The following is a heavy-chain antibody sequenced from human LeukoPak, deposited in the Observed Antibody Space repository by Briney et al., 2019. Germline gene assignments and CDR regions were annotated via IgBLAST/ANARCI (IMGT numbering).Heavy chain of an antibody. CDR3: TAADCSSTSCYTLDFDY. V-gene: IGHV3-15*01. CDR2: IKSKTDGGTT. Sequence: GGSLRLSCAASGFTFRNAWMSWVRQAPGKGLEWVGRIKSKTDGGTTDYAAPVKGRFTISRDDSKNTLYLQMNSLKTEDTAVYYCTAADCSSTSCYTLDFDYWGQGTLVTVSS. CDR1: GFTFRNAW. D-gene: IGHD2-2*02. J-gene: IGHJ4*02.